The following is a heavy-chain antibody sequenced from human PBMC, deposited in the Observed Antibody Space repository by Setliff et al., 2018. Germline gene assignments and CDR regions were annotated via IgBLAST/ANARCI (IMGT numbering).Heavy chain of an antibody. Sequence: SETLSLTCTASGGSISGASIRSYYWGWFRQPPGKGLEWIGSIYHSGQTFYNPSLKSRVTISVDTSKNQFSLKLSSVTAADTAVYYCAREIGYYYYYYMDVWGKGTTVTVSS. CDR1: GGSISGASIRSYY. V-gene: IGHV4-39*07. J-gene: IGHJ6*03. CDR2: IYHSGQT. CDR3: AREIGYYYYYYMDV.